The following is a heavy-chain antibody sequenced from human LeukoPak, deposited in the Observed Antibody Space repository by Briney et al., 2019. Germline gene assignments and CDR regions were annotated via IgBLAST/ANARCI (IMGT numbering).Heavy chain of an antibody. V-gene: IGHV6-1*01. Sequence: SQTLSLTCAISGDSVSINSAAWNWIRQSPSRGLEWLGRTYQRSKWYNDYAVSVRSRITINPDISKNQFSLQLNSVTPEDTAVYYCARSPSPYSSGWYFDYWGQGTLVTVSS. CDR2: TYQRSKWYN. CDR3: ARSPSPYSSGWYFDY. D-gene: IGHD6-19*01. J-gene: IGHJ4*02. CDR1: GDSVSINSAA.